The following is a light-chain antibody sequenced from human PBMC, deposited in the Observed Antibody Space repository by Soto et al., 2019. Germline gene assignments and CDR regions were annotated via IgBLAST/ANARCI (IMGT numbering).Light chain of an antibody. V-gene: IGLV2-14*01. CDR2: EVS. J-gene: IGLJ3*02. CDR3: TSYTTSRIWV. CDR1: SGDVGHYNY. Sequence: QSALIQPASVSGSPGQSITISCTGSSGDVGHYNYVSWYQQHPGKAPKLMIYEVSNRPSGVSNRFSGSKSGNTASLIISGLQAEDEADYYCTSYTTSRIWVFGGGTKLTVL.